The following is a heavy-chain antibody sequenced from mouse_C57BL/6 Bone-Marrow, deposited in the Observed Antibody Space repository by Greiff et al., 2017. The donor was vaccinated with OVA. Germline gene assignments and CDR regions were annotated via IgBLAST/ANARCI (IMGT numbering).Heavy chain of an antibody. CDR1: EYEFPSHD. D-gene: IGHD2-12*01. V-gene: IGHV5-2*01. J-gene: IGHJ3*01. CDR3: ERLYNYVDGCAY. Sequence: EVKVVESGGGLVQPGESLKLSCESHEYEFPSHDMSWVRKTPEKRLELVAAINSDGGSTYYPDTMERRFIISRDNSKKTLYMQLSNLRTEDTDVYYGERLYNYVDGCAYWGQGTLVTVSA. CDR2: INSDGGST.